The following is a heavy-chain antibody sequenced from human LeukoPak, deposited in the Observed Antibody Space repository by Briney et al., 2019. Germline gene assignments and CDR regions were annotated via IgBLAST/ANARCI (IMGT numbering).Heavy chain of an antibody. CDR3: ARVTYYYGSGTYQYFFDY. D-gene: IGHD3-10*01. J-gene: IGHJ4*02. CDR1: GFTFSSYG. Sequence: PGGSLRLSCAASGFTFSSYGMHWVRQAPGKGLEWVSGINWNGGSTGYADSVKGRFTISRDNAKNSLYLQMNSLRAEDTAVYYCARVTYYYGSGTYQYFFDYWGQGTLVTVSS. CDR2: INWNGGST. V-gene: IGHV3-20*04.